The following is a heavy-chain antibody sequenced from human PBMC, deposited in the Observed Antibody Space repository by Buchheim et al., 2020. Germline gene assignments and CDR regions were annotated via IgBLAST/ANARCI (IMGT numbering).Heavy chain of an antibody. V-gene: IGHV3-21*06. Sequence: EVQLVESGGGLVKPGGSLRLSCAASGFTFSSYSMNWVRQAPGKGLGWVSSIISSSSYLYYADSVKGRFNISRDNAKNAIYLQMNSLRAEDTAVYYCEREGRQQLVLSGMDVWGQGTT. CDR2: IISSSSYL. CDR1: GFTFSSYS. D-gene: IGHD6-13*01. J-gene: IGHJ6*02. CDR3: EREGRQQLVLSGMDV.